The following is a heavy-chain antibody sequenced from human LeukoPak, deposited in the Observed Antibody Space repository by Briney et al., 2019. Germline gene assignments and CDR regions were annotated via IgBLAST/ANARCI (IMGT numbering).Heavy chain of an antibody. V-gene: IGHV1-69*06. Sequence: LWASVKVSCKASGGTFSSYAISWVRQAPGQGLEWMGGIIPIFGTANYAQKFQGRVTITADKSTSTAYMELSSLRSEDTAVYYCATAGGLEDYWGQGTLVTVSS. CDR3: ATAGGLEDY. CDR2: IIPIFGTA. CDR1: GGTFSSYA. J-gene: IGHJ4*02. D-gene: IGHD3-10*01.